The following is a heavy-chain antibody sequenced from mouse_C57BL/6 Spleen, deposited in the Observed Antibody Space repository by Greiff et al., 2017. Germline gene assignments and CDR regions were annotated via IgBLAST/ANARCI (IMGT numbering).Heavy chain of an antibody. J-gene: IGHJ4*01. D-gene: IGHD2-1*01. CDR1: GYTFTSYW. Sequence: QVQLQQPGAELVRPGTSVKLSCKASGYTFTSYWMHWVKQRPGQGLEWIGVIDPSDSYTNYNQKFKGKATLTVATSASTAYMQLSSLTSEDSAVYYCARRRLLCFAMYYWGQGTSVTVSS. CDR2: IDPSDSYT. CDR3: ARRRLLCFAMYY. V-gene: IGHV1-59*01.